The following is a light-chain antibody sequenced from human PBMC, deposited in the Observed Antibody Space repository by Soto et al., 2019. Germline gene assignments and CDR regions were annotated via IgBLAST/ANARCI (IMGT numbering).Light chain of an antibody. V-gene: IGLV1-44*01. CDR1: SSNIGSNT. Sequence: QSVLTQPPSASGTPGQRVTISCSGSSSNIGSNTVNWYQQLPGTAPKLLIYNNNQRPSGVPDRFSGSKSGTSASLAISGLQSEYEADYYCSAWDDSLNGLVFGGGTKLAVL. CDR2: NNN. J-gene: IGLJ2*01. CDR3: SAWDDSLNGLV.